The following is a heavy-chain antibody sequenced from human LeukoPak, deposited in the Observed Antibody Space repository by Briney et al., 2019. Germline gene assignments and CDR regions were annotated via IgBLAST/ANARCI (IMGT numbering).Heavy chain of an antibody. D-gene: IGHD2-15*01. CDR1: GGSFSGYY. J-gene: IGHJ4*02. Sequence: PSETLSLTCAVYGGSFSGYYWSWIRQPPGKGLEWIGSIYYSGSTYYNPSLKSRVTISVDTSKNQFSLKLSSVTAADTAVYYCARGVVAAMFDYWGQGTLVTVSS. V-gene: IGHV4-34*01. CDR2: IYYSGST. CDR3: ARGVVAAMFDY.